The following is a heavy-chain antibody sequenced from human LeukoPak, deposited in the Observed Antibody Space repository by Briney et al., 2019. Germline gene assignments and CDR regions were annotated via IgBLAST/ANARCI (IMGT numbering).Heavy chain of an antibody. Sequence: PGGSLRLSCAASGFTFSSYAMSWVRQAPGKGLEWVSITYSDGNTYYAESVKGRFTVSRGYSKNTLYLQMNSLRVEDTAVYYCAKDRCSNGIGCYYYYMDVWGKGTTVTISS. J-gene: IGHJ6*03. V-gene: IGHV3-23*01. CDR1: GFTFSSYA. CDR3: AKDRCSNGIGCYYYYMDV. D-gene: IGHD2-8*01. CDR2: TYSDGNT.